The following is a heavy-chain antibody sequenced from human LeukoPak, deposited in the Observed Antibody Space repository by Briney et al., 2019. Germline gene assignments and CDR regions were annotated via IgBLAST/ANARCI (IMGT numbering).Heavy chain of an antibody. Sequence: ASVKVSCKASGYTFTSYGISWVRQAPGQGLEWMGWISAYNGNTNYAQKLQGRVTMTTDTSTSTAYMELRSLRFDDTAVYYCARAGIGAAKPTFNDYWGQGTLVTVSS. CDR1: GYTFTSYG. V-gene: IGHV1-18*01. D-gene: IGHD6-13*01. CDR2: ISAYNGNT. CDR3: ARAGIGAAKPTFNDY. J-gene: IGHJ4*02.